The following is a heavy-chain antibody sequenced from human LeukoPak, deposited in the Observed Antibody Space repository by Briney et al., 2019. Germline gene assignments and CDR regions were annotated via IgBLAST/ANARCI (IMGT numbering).Heavy chain of an antibody. CDR2: TSYDGIQK. Sequence: GGSLRLSCAASGFTLSGYGMHWVRQAPGEGLEWVAGTSYDGIQKYYEDSVKGRFTISRDNSKNTLYLQMNSLRTEDTAVYYCANSKVPREDCSVTSCYAGFGPFDIWGQGTMVSVSS. V-gene: IGHV3-30*18. CDR3: ANSKVPREDCSVTSCYAGFGPFDI. CDR1: GFTLSGYG. J-gene: IGHJ3*02. D-gene: IGHD2-2*01.